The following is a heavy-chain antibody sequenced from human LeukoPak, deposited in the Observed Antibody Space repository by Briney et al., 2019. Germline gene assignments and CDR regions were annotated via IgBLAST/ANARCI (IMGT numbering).Heavy chain of an antibody. CDR1: GGTFSSDA. CDR2: IIPIFDTT. CDR3: AKFGVYCSSTSCDNDY. V-gene: IGHV1-69*05. Sequence: SVKVSCKASGGTFSSDAISWVRQAPGQGLEWMGGIIPIFDTTNSAQKFQGRVTITTDESTSTAYMELSSLRSEDTAVYYCAKFGVYCSSTSCDNDYWGQGTLVTVSS. J-gene: IGHJ4*02. D-gene: IGHD2-2*02.